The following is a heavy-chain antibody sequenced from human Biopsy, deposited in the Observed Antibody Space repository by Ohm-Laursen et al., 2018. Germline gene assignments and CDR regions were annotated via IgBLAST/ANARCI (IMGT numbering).Heavy chain of an antibody. V-gene: IGHV3-9*01. CDR1: GFTFENYA. CDR2: ISWNSGSV. CDR3: AKASGYSSGWPIDY. D-gene: IGHD6-19*01. J-gene: IGHJ4*02. Sequence: SLRLSCAASGFTFENYAINWVRQAPGKGLEWVSGISWNSGSVVYADSVKGRFTISRDNAKNSLYLQMHSLRAEDTAFYYCAKASGYSSGWPIDYWGQGTLVTVSS.